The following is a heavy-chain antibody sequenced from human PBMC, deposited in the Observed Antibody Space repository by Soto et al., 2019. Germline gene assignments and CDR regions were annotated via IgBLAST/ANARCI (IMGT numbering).Heavy chain of an antibody. CDR1: GYTFTSYY. CDR2: INPSGGST. Sequence: SVKVSCKASGYTFTSYYMHWVRQAPGQGLEWMGIINPSGGSTSYAQKFQGRVTMTRDTSTSTVYMELSSLRSEDTAVYYCAIEAGDTAMVFDYCGQGTLRPVSS. CDR3: AIEAGDTAMVFDY. J-gene: IGHJ4*02. D-gene: IGHD5-18*01. V-gene: IGHV1-46*01.